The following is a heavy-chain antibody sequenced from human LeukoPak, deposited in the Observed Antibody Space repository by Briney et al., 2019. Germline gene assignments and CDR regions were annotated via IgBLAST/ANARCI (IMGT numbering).Heavy chain of an antibody. D-gene: IGHD5-18*01. CDR3: ARDAVDTANAV. J-gene: IGHJ6*02. CDR1: GFTFSSHW. V-gene: IGHV3-74*01. CDR2: INSDGSIT. Sequence: GGSLRLSCAASGFTFSSHWMHWVRQAPGKGLVRVSHINSDGSITSYADSVKGRFTISRDNAKNTLYLQMNSLRAEDTAVYYCARDAVDTANAVWGQGTTVTVSS.